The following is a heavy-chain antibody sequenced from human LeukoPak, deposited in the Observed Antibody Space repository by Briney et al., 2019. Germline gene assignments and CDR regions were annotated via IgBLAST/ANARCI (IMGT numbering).Heavy chain of an antibody. CDR2: IYYIGST. V-gene: IGHV4-59*01. CDR3: ARLVRGFTYGFDTGFDY. J-gene: IGHJ4*02. D-gene: IGHD5-18*01. Sequence: ETLPLTCTVSGGSISSYYWGWIRQPPGKGLEWIGQIYYIGSTRYNPSLKSRVTISVDTSKNQFSLKLSSVSAADTAVYYCARLVRGFTYGFDTGFDYWGQGTLVTVSS. CDR1: GGSISSYY.